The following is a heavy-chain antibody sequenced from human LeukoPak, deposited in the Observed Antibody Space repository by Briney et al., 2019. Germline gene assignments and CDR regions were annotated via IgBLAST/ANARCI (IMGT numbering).Heavy chain of an antibody. CDR2: ISGSGGST. D-gene: IGHD2-15*01. CDR1: GFTFSSYA. J-gene: IGHJ4*02. V-gene: IGHV3-23*01. Sequence: PGGSLRLSCVGSGFTFSSYAMSWVRQAPGKGLEWVSVISGSGGSTYYAESVKGRLTISRDNSKNTLYLQMNSLRAEDTAVYYCAKVSRYCSGGSCYYHPFDYWGQGTLVTVSS. CDR3: AKVSRYCSGGSCYYHPFDY.